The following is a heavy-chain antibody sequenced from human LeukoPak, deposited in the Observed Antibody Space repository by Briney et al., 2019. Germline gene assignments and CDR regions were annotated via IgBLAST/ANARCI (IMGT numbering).Heavy chain of an antibody. J-gene: IGHJ4*02. CDR1: NYTFTSYA. V-gene: IGHV1-18*01. Sequence: ASVKVSCKASNYTFTSYAITWVRQAPGQGLEWMGWITVYNGKREYAQNFQGRVSMSTETATSTAYMELRSLRSDDTAVYYCTRERPILVVVAATDLDYWGQGTLVTVSS. CDR2: ITVYNGKR. D-gene: IGHD2-15*01. CDR3: TRERPILVVVAATDLDY.